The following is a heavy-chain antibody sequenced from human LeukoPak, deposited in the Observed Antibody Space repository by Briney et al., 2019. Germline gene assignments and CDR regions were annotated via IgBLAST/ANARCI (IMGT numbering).Heavy chain of an antibody. V-gene: IGHV4-34*01. CDR3: ARQNFYSSGRHIDY. CDR1: GGSFSGYY. D-gene: IGHD6-19*01. CDR2: INHSGST. J-gene: IGHJ4*02. Sequence: PSETLSLTCAVYGGSFSGYYWSWIRQPPGKGLEWIGEINHSGSTNYNPSLKSRVTISVDTSKNQFSLKLSSVTAADTAVYYCARQNFYSSGRHIDYWGQGTLVTVSS.